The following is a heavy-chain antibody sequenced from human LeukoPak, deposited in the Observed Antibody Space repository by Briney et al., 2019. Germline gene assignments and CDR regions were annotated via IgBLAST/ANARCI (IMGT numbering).Heavy chain of an antibody. J-gene: IGHJ4*02. CDR1: GYSENFYG. CDR3: ARGQAVAGDY. D-gene: IGHD6-19*01. Sequence: ASVKVSCKTSGYSENFYGITWVRQVAGQGLEWMGWISAQHGQTEYAPNSQDRVTMTTDTYTNTAYMELRSLRSDDTAVYYCARGQAVAGDYWGQGTLVTVSS. CDR2: ISAQHGQT. V-gene: IGHV1-18*01.